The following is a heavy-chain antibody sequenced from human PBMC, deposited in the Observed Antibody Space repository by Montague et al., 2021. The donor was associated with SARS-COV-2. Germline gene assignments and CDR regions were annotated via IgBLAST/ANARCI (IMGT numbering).Heavy chain of an antibody. Sequence: SETLSLTCAVHGGSFSTYSWKWIRQHRGKGLEWIGEIHHGGGTNYNPSLKSRVTISADTPKNQFSLKLTSVAAADTAVYYCARLGDGVVPSPILGVGPYYSYYYMDVWGKGTTVTVSS. D-gene: IGHD3-10*01. CDR1: GGSFSTYS. CDR3: ARLGDGVVPSPILGVGPYYSYYYMDV. J-gene: IGHJ6*03. CDR2: IHHGGGT. V-gene: IGHV4-34*01.